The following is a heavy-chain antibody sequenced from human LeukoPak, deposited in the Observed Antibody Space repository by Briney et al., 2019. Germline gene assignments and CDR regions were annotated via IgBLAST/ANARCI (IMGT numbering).Heavy chain of an antibody. J-gene: IGHJ3*02. CDR2: MNPNSGNT. CDR1: GYTFTSYD. Sequence: ASVKVSCKASGYTFTSYDIDWVRQATGQGLEWMGWMNPNSGNTGYAQKFQGRVTMTRNTSISTAYMELSSLRSEDTAVYYCASHLWFGELFAFDIWGQGTMVTVSS. CDR3: ASHLWFGELFAFDI. V-gene: IGHV1-8*01. D-gene: IGHD3-10*01.